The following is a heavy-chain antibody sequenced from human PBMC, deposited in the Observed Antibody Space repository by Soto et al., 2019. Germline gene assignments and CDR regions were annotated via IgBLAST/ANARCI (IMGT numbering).Heavy chain of an antibody. CDR3: ARGPYCGGDCFFAS. CDR1: GGSVSDYY. CDR2: IHPSGNT. Sequence: QVPLQESCPGLVKPSETLSLTCTVYGGSVSDYYWSWVRQPAGKCPEYIGRIHPSGNTNYNPSLKSRVTMSVDTSHNQFSLRLSSVTAADTAVYYCARGPYCGGDCFFASWGQGALVTVSS. V-gene: IGHV4-4*07. D-gene: IGHD2-21*02. J-gene: IGHJ5*01.